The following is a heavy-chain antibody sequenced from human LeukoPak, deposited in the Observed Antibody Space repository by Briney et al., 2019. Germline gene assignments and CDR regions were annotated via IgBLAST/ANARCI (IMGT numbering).Heavy chain of an antibody. CDR1: GFPFSSYG. J-gene: IGHJ4*02. V-gene: IGHV3-33*01. CDR2: LVYNERN. CDR3: ARDLSAAYDF. D-gene: IGHD2-21*01. Sequence: GGSLRLSCAASGFPFSSYGMHWVRQAPGKGLEWVARLVYNERNDYANSVKGRFTISRDNSKNTLYLQMDNLRVDDTAVYYCARDLSAAYDFWGQGILVTVSS.